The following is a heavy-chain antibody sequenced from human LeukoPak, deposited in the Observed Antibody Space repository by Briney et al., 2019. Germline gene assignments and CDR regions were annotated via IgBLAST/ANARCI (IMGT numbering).Heavy chain of an antibody. J-gene: IGHJ3*02. CDR1: GYTFTVYY. V-gene: IGHV1-2*02. Sequence: ASVKVSCKASGYTFTVYYMHWVREAPGQRLEWMGLIYPNSGGTNYAQNFQGRVTMTRDTSIRTAYMELSRLRSDDTAVYYCARDGNWGSLRGAFDIWGQGTMVTVSS. CDR2: IYPNSGGT. CDR3: ARDGNWGSLRGAFDI. D-gene: IGHD7-27*01.